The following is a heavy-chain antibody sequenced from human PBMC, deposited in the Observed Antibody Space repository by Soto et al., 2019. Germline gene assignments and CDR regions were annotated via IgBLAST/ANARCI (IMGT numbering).Heavy chain of an antibody. D-gene: IGHD3-10*01. CDR1: GFTFSSYG. CDR2: IWYDGSNK. J-gene: IGHJ3*02. Sequence: QVQLVESGGGVVQPRRSLRLSCAASGFTFSSYGMHWVRQAPGKGLEWVAVIWYDGSNKYYADSVKGRFTISRDNSKNTLYLQMNSLRAEDTAVYYCARDYVEYYYGSGSGGDAFDIWGQGTMVTVSS. CDR3: ARDYVEYYYGSGSGGDAFDI. V-gene: IGHV3-33*01.